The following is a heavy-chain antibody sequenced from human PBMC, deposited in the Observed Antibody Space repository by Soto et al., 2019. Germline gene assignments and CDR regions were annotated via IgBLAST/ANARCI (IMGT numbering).Heavy chain of an antibody. V-gene: IGHV3-33*01. J-gene: IGHJ4*02. Sequence: QVQLVESGGGVVQPGRSLRLSCAASGFTFSSYGMHWVRQAPGKGLEWVAVIWYDGSNKYYADYVKGRFTISRDNSKNTLYLQMNSLRAEDTAVYYCATARVGLLFLYWGQGTLVTVSS. CDR3: ATARVGLLFLY. CDR2: IWYDGSNK. CDR1: GFTFSSYG. D-gene: IGHD2-21*02.